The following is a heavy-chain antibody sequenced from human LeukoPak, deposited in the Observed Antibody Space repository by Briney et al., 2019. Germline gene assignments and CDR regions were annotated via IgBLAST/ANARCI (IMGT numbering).Heavy chain of an antibody. D-gene: IGHD1-26*01. CDR2: ISYDGSNK. CDR3: AKAYHSTVGATTDY. Sequence: GGSLRLSCAASGFTFSSYGMHWVRQAPGKGLEWVAVISYDGSNKYYADSVKGRFTISRDNSKNTLYLQMNSLRAEDTAVYYCAKAYHSTVGATTDYWGQGTLVTVSS. J-gene: IGHJ4*02. CDR1: GFTFSSYG. V-gene: IGHV3-30*18.